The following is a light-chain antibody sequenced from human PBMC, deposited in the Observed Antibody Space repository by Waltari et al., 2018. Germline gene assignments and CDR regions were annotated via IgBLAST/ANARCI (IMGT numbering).Light chain of an antibody. CDR3: QQYDNRTPNP. V-gene: IGKV3-15*01. J-gene: IGKJ5*01. CDR2: GAS. CDR1: RSVSSN. Sequence: EIVMTQSPATLSVSPGDRVTLSCRASRSVSSNLAWYQQKPGQAPRLLIYGASTRAPVIPARFSGIWSGIDFTLTISCLQSEYFAVYYCQQYDNRTPNPFGQRTRLEIK.